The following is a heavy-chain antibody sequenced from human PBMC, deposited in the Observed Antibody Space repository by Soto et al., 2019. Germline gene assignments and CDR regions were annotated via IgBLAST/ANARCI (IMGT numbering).Heavy chain of an antibody. D-gene: IGHD6-13*01. CDR1: GFTLSSYN. V-gene: IGHV3-48*02. Sequence: EVQLVESGGGLVQPGGSLRLSCAASGFTLSSYNMNWVRQAPGKGLEWVSYISGSSDTIYYADSVKGRFTISRDNAKNSLYLQMDSLRDEDTAVYYCARDHGGSTWFVGIYYYVGVDVWGQGTTVTDSS. J-gene: IGHJ6*01. CDR2: ISGSSDTI. CDR3: ARDHGGSTWFVGIYYYVGVDV.